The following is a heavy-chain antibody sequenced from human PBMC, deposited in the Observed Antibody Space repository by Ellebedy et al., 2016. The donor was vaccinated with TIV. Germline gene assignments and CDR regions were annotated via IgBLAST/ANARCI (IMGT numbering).Heavy chain of an antibody. CDR1: GYSFTSYW. D-gene: IGHD4-17*01. J-gene: IGHJ5*02. CDR3: ARSSTVTTIGENWFDP. Sequence: GESLKISCKGSGYSFTSYWIGWVRQMPGKGLEWMGIIYPGDSDTRYSPSFQGQVTISADKSTSTAYLQWSSLKASDTAMYYCARSSTVTTIGENWFDPWGQGTLVTVSS. CDR2: IYPGDSDT. V-gene: IGHV5-51*01.